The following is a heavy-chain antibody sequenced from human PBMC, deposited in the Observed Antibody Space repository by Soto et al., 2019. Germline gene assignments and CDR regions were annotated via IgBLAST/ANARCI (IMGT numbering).Heavy chain of an antibody. Sequence: EVQLLESGGGLVQPGGSLRLSCAASGFTFSSYAMSWVRQAPGKGLEWVSAISGSGGSTYYADSVKGRFTISRDNSQDTLLLQMNSLRAEEPAVYYCAKGGGGPLYYEFWQAERGYGWGQGTLVTVSS. D-gene: IGHD3-3*01. CDR2: ISGSGGST. J-gene: IGHJ4*02. V-gene: IGHV3-23*01. CDR3: AKGGGGPLYYEFWQAERGYG. CDR1: GFTFSSYA.